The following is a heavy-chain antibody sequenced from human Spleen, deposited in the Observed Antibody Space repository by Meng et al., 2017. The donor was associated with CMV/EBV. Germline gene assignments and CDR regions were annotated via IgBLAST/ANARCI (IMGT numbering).Heavy chain of an antibody. D-gene: IGHD2-21*02. Sequence: LTFTVSGGSFGRSYYYWGWIRQPPGKGLEWIGSVSYSGNTYYNPSLKSRITIAGDTSKRHFSLKLSSMTIADTAVYYCVSGAWYFQHWGRGALVTVSS. V-gene: IGHV4-39*02. CDR3: VSGAWYFQH. CDR2: VSYSGNT. J-gene: IGHJ1*01. CDR1: GGSFGRSYYY.